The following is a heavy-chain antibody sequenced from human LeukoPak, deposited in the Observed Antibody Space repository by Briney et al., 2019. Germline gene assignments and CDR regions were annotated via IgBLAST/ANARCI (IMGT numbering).Heavy chain of an antibody. CDR3: ARVLRYCSGGNCYSGGLGYMDV. D-gene: IGHD2-15*01. J-gene: IGHJ6*03. Sequence: GGTLRLSCAASGFTFSSYGMSWVRQAPGKGLEWVAFIRYDGSNKYYADSVKGRFTISRDNSKNTLYLQMNSLRAEDTAVYYCARVLRYCSGGNCYSGGLGYMDVWGKGTTVTISS. CDR2: IRYDGSNK. CDR1: GFTFSSYG. V-gene: IGHV3-30*02.